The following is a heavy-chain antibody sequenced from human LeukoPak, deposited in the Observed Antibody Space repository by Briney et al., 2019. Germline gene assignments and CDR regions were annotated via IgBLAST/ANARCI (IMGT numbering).Heavy chain of an antibody. CDR3: ARASGSYYSTFAFDI. D-gene: IGHD3-10*01. Sequence: ASVKVSCKASGYTFTSYGISWVRQAPGQGLEWMGGIIPIFGTANYAQKFQGRVTITADKSTSTAYMELSSLRSEDTAVYYCARASGSYYSTFAFDIWGQGTMVTVSS. CDR1: GYTFTSYG. V-gene: IGHV1-69*06. J-gene: IGHJ3*02. CDR2: IIPIFGTA.